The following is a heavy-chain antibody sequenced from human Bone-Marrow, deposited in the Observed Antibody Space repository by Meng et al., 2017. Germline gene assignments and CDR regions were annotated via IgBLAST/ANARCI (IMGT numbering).Heavy chain of an antibody. Sequence: QVQLQQWGAGLLQPSETLSLTCFVSGGSFSDYYWSWIRQPPGKGLEWIGEINHSGSTNYNPSLESRATISVDTSQNNLSLKLSSVTAADSAVYYCARGPTTMAHDFDYWGQGTLVTVSS. J-gene: IGHJ4*02. CDR3: ARGPTTMAHDFDY. D-gene: IGHD4-11*01. CDR1: GGSFSDYY. V-gene: IGHV4-34*01. CDR2: INHSGST.